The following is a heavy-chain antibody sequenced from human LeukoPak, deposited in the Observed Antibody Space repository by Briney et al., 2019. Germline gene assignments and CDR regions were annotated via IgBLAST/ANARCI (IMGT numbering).Heavy chain of an antibody. CDR3: VIGVGVSRCNYFDH. J-gene: IGHJ4*02. CDR1: GFTLSSFG. V-gene: IGHV3-33*01. Sequence: GGSLRLSCAASGFTLSSFGMHRVRQAPGKGLEWVAVIWYDASNKYYADSVKGRFTISRDNSKNTLFLQMNSLRDDDTAVYYCVIGVGVSRCNYFDHLGQGTLVIVSS. D-gene: IGHD6-13*01. CDR2: IWYDASNK.